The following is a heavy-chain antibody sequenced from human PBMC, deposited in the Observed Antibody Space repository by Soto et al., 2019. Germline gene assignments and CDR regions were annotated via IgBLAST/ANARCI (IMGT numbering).Heavy chain of an antibody. J-gene: IGHJ3*02. CDR3: ARPTLAYTSDSSPYSHALDI. CDR1: GGSFSSYA. D-gene: IGHD3-22*01. V-gene: IGHV1-69*06. Sequence: QVQLVQSGAGVKRPGSSVRVSCKASGGSFSSYAISWVRQAPGQGLEWMGGIIPIFGSANYAQNFQGRVTMTADRSTNTAYMELSSLRPEDTAVYYCARPTLAYTSDSSPYSHALDIWGQGTMVTVSS. CDR2: IIPIFGSA.